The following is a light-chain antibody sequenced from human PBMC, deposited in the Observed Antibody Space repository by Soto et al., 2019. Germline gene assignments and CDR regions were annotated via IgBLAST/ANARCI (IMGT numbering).Light chain of an antibody. CDR3: QQYNQWPHP. Sequence: EIGMTQPPATLSVSPGERATLSCRASQNIGRNLAWYQQIPGQAPRLLFYDASTRATGIPARFSASGSGTEFTLTITSLQSEDFAVYYCQQYNQWPHPFGGGTKVDVK. V-gene: IGKV3-15*01. CDR1: QNIGRN. J-gene: IGKJ4*01. CDR2: DAS.